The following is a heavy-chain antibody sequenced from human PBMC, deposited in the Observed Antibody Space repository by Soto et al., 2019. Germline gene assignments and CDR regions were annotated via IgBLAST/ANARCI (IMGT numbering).Heavy chain of an antibody. Sequence: KPSETLSLTCTVSGGSISSGGYYWSWIRQHPGKGLEWIGYIYYSGSTYYNQSLKSRVTISVDTSKNQFSLKLSSVTAADTAVYYCARVGGYSGSYRSSYQFRYFDYWGQGTLVTVSS. CDR3: ARVGGYSGSYRSSYQFRYFDY. D-gene: IGHD1-26*01. V-gene: IGHV4-31*03. CDR2: IYYSGST. CDR1: GGSISSGGYY. J-gene: IGHJ4*02.